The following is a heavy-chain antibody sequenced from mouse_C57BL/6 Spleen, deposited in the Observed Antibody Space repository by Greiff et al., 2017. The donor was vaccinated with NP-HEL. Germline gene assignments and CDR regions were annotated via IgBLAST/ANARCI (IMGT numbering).Heavy chain of an antibody. CDR2: IDPSDSYT. CDR3: ARSGEFYGSLDY. Sequence: QVQLKQPGAELVKPGASVKLSCKASGYTFTSYWMQWVKQRPGQGLEWIGEIDPSDSYTNYNQKFKGKATLTVDTSSSTAYMQLSSLTSEDSAVYYCARSGEFYGSLDYWGQGTTLTVSS. V-gene: IGHV1-50*01. CDR1: GYTFTSYW. J-gene: IGHJ2*01. D-gene: IGHD1-1*01.